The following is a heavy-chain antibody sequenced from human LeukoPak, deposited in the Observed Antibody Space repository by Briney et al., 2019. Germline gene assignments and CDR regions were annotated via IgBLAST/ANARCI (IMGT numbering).Heavy chain of an antibody. V-gene: IGHV4-59*11. Sequence: SETLSLTCNVAVGSISSHYWSWIRHPPGKGLDWIGYIYHTGSTDCSPSLKRLVTMSVDTSKNQVYVKLSYVTAADTAVYFCARQSLVDYSDSRGPFRWFDIWGRGTLVTVS. CDR3: ARQSLVDYSDSRGPFRWFDI. D-gene: IGHD3-16*01. CDR1: VGSISSHY. J-gene: IGHJ5*02. CDR2: IYHTGST.